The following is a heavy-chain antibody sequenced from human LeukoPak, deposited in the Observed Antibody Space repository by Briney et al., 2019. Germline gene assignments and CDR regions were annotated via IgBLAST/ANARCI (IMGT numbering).Heavy chain of an antibody. J-gene: IGHJ4*02. CDR2: ISTGSSTI. D-gene: IGHD2-8*01. Sequence: GGSLRLSCAASGFTFNTFSMNWVRQTPGKGLEWVSYISTGSSTIYYADSVKGRFTISRDNDKNSLSLEMNSLRAEDTAVYFCARDLMVNGYPFDCWGQGTLVTVSS. CDR1: GFTFNTFS. V-gene: IGHV3-48*01. CDR3: ARDLMVNGYPFDC.